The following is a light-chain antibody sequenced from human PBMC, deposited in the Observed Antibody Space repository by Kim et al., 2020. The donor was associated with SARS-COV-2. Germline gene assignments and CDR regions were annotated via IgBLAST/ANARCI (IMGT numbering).Light chain of an antibody. J-gene: IGLJ3*02. V-gene: IGLV3-25*03. Sequence: VSQGQTARITCSGDAFPKQYAYWYQQKPGQAPVLVIYEDSERPSGIPERFSGSSSGSTVTLSISGVQAEDESDYYCQSADDSGTWVFGGGTQLTVL. CDR2: EDS. CDR3: QSADDSGTWV. CDR1: AFPKQY.